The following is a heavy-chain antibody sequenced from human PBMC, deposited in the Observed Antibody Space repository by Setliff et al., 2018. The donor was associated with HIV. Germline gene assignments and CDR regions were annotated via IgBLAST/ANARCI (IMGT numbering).Heavy chain of an antibody. CDR1: GGTFSSYA. J-gene: IGHJ4*02. Sequence: GASVKVSCKASGGTFSSYAISWVRQAPGQGLEWMGGIIPIFGTANYSPKFQGRVTITTDESTTTAYMDLSSLRSEDTAVYYCARDRLGHIDRTYFDYWGQGTLVTVSS. D-gene: IGHD2-21*01. V-gene: IGHV1-69*05. CDR3: ARDRLGHIDRTYFDY. CDR2: IIPIFGTA.